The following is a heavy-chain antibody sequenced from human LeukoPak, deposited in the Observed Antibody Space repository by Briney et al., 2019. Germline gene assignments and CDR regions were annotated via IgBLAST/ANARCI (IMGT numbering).Heavy chain of an antibody. CDR1: NYTFTTYG. CDR2: ISPSNDNT. V-gene: IGHV1-18*01. Sequence: GASVKVPCKASNYTFTTYGISWVRQAPGQGLEWMGWISPSNDNTNYAQDFLGRVAMTTDTSTSTAYLELRSLRYDDTAVYFCARGRVVTTIRSQYFDYWGQGTLVTVSS. CDR3: ARGRVVTTIRSQYFDY. J-gene: IGHJ4*02. D-gene: IGHD2-21*02.